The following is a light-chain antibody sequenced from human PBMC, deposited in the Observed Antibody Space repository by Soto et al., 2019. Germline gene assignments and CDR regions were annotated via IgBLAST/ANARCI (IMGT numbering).Light chain of an antibody. J-gene: IGKJ1*01. Sequence: DIQMTQSPSSLSASVGDRVTITCRASQGINHYLAWFQQKPGKVPKLLIYATSTLQSGVPSRFSGSGFGTDFTLTISSLQPEDVATYYCQKHNSWLWTFGQGTKVDIK. V-gene: IGKV1-27*01. CDR2: ATS. CDR3: QKHNSWLWT. CDR1: QGINHY.